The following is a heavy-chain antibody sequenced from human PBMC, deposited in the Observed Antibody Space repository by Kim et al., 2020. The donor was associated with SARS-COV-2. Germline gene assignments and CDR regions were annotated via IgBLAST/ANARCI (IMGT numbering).Heavy chain of an antibody. CDR2: INSDGSST. CDR1: GFTFSSYW. V-gene: IGHV3-74*01. J-gene: IGHJ3*01. Sequence: GGSLRLSCAASGFTFSSYWMHWVRQAPGKWLVWVSRINSDGSSTSNADSVKGRFTISRDNAKNTLYLQMNSLRAEDTAVYYCARDDEMGTTRGAIDLWGQGTLVTVSS. CDR3: ARDDEMGTTRGAIDL. D-gene: IGHD3-10*01.